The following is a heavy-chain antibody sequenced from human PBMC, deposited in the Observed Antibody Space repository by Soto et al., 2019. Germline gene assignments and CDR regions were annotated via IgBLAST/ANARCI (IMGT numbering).Heavy chain of an antibody. V-gene: IGHV1-58*01. CDR3: AASSSTVTLDYYFDY. CDR2: IVVGSGNT. D-gene: IGHD4-17*01. J-gene: IGHJ4*02. CDR1: GFTFTSSA. Sequence: SVKVSCKASGFTFTSSAVQWVRQARGQRLEWKRWIVVGSGNTNYAQKFQERVTITRDMSTSTAYMELSSLRSEDTAVHYCAASSSTVTLDYYFDYWGQGTLVTVSS.